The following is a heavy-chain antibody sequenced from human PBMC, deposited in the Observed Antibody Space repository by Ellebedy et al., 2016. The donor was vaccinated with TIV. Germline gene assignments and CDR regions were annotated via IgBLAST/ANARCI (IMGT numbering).Heavy chain of an antibody. CDR3: AKARGSSVIDYNYYGMDV. Sequence: GESLKISXAASGFTVSSNYMSWVRQAPGKGLEWVSVIYSGGGTSFAESVKGRFTISRDNSKNTIYLQMNSLRAEDTAVYYCAKARGSSVIDYNYYGMDVWGQGTTVTVSS. D-gene: IGHD2-21*01. CDR2: IYSGGGT. J-gene: IGHJ6*02. V-gene: IGHV3-53*01. CDR1: GFTVSSNY.